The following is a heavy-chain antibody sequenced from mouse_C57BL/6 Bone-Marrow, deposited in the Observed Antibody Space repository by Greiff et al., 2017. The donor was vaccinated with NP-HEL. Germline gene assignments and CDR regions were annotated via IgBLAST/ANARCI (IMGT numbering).Heavy chain of an antibody. CDR2: ISYDGSN. J-gene: IGHJ4*01. V-gene: IGHV3-6*01. D-gene: IGHD2-3*01. Sequence: EVQLQESGPGLVKPSQSLSLTCSVTGYSITSGYYWNWIRQFPGNKLEWMGYISYDGSNNYNPSLKNRISITRDTSKNQFFLKLNSVTTEDTATYYCAKGGDYDGYSYYYAMDYWGQGTSVTVSS. CDR3: AKGGDYDGYSYYYAMDY. CDR1: GYSITSGYY.